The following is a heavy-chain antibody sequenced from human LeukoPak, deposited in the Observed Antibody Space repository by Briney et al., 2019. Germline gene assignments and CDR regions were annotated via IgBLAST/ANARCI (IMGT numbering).Heavy chain of an antibody. CDR3: GKSAPSGFDP. V-gene: IGHV1-3*01. CDR2: INADNGDA. CDR1: GYTFTTYA. J-gene: IGHJ5*02. Sequence: ASVKVSCKASGYTFTTYAIHWVRQAPGRSLAWVGRINADNGDAKYSQNFHDRITITRDTSASTVYMELTSLRSEDTAVYYCGKSAPSGFDPWGQGTLVTVSS.